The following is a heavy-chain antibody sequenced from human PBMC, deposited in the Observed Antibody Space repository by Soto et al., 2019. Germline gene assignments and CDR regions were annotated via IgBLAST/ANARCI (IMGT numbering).Heavy chain of an antibody. V-gene: IGHV4-59*01. CDR1: GGSTRNYF. J-gene: IGHJ5*02. Sequence: PSETLSLTCTFSGGSTRNYFWSLIRQPPGKGLEWIGCIYYSGTTNYNSSLKSRVTISLDTSKNQFSLRLRSVTAADTAVYYCARYVNPYDTAVWFDPWGQGTLVTVSS. D-gene: IGHD3-9*01. CDR3: ARYVNPYDTAVWFDP. CDR2: IYYSGTT.